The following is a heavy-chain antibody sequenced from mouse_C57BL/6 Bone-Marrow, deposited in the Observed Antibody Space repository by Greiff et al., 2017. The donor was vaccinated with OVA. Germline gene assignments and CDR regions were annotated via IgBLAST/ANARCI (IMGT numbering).Heavy chain of an antibody. V-gene: IGHV7-1*01. D-gene: IGHD2-9*01. Sequence: EVKLMESGGGLVQSGRSLRLSCATSGFTFSDFYMEWVRQAPGKGLEWIAASRNKANDYTTEYSASVKGRFIVSRDNSQSILYLQMNALRAEDTAIYYCARAFYGYDRGYYFDYWGQGTTLTVSS. CDR2: SRNKANDYTT. J-gene: IGHJ2*01. CDR3: ARAFYGYDRGYYFDY. CDR1: GFTFSDFY.